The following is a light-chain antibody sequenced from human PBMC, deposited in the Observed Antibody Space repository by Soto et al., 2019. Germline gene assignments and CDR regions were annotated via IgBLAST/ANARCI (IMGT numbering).Light chain of an antibody. CDR3: QQYNSYRWT. CDR1: QSISSW. Sequence: DIQMTQSPSTLSASVGDRVTITCRASQSISSWLAWYQQKPGEAPKLLIYDASSLESGVPSRFSGSGSGTEFTLTISSLQHDDFATYYCQQYNSYRWTFGQGTKVDIK. CDR2: DAS. V-gene: IGKV1-5*01. J-gene: IGKJ1*01.